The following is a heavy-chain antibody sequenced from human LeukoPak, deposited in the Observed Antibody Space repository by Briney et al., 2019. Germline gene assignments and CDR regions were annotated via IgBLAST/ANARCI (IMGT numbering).Heavy chain of an antibody. J-gene: IGHJ4*02. V-gene: IGHV4-39*01. D-gene: IGHD6-13*01. Sequence: SETLSLTCTVSGDSISSSSYYWGWIRQPPGTGLEWIGSIYYSGNTYYNPSLKSQVTMSVDTSKNQFSLKLSSVTAADTAVYYCARRSSSIIFDFWGQGTLVTVSS. CDR2: IYYSGNT. CDR1: GDSISSSSYY. CDR3: ARRSSSIIFDF.